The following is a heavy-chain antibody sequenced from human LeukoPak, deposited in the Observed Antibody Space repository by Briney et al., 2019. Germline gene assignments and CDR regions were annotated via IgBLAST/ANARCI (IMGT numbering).Heavy chain of an antibody. V-gene: IGHV1-18*01. CDR3: ARGEVGGSYGIAFDY. J-gene: IGHJ4*02. CDR1: GYTFTSYG. D-gene: IGHD1-26*01. Sequence: GASVKISCKASGYTFTSYGISWVRQAPGQGLEWMGWISAYNGNTNYAQKLQGRVTMTTDTSTSTAYMELRSPRSDDTAVYYCARGEVGGSYGIAFDYWGQGTLVTVSS. CDR2: ISAYNGNT.